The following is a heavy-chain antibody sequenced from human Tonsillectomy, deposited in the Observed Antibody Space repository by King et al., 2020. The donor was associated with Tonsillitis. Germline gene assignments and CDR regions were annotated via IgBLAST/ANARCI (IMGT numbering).Heavy chain of an antibody. CDR1: GFNSSNYT. V-gene: IGHV3-48*02. CDR3: TRGRLFYSSTSYYGMDV. Sequence: VQLVESGGGLVQPGGSLRLSCAASGFNSSNYTMNWVRQAPGKGLEWVSYISSSSVTIYYADSLKGRFTISRDNVKNSLYLQMNSLRDEDTAVYYCTRGRLFYSSTSYYGMDVWGQGTTVTVSS. D-gene: IGHD6-13*01. CDR2: ISSSSVTI. J-gene: IGHJ6*02.